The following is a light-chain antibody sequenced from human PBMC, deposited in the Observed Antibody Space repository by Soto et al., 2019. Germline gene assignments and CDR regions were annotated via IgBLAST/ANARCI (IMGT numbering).Light chain of an antibody. CDR3: QQSHSAPFT. V-gene: IGKV1-39*01. CDR2: TAS. Sequence: DIQMTQSPFSLSASVGDRVTITCRASQSISTYLNWYQQTPGKAPNLLIYTASSLRSGVPSRFSGSGSGTDFTLTINSQQPEDFATYYCQQSHSAPFTFGPGTKVDIK. CDR1: QSISTY. J-gene: IGKJ3*01.